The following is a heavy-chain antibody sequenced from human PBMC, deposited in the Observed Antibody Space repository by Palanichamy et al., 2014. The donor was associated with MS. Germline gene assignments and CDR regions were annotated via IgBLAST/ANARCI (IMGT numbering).Heavy chain of an antibody. CDR1: GYTFTSYG. Sequence: VQLVQSGAEVKKPGASVKVSCKASGYTFTSYGISWVRQAPGQGLEWMGWISAYSGDTKYAQKVQGRVTVTTDTSTSTAYMELRSLRSDDTAVYYCARQYYYDTSDPFWYFDLWGRGTLVTVSS. D-gene: IGHD3-22*01. V-gene: IGHV1-18*01. CDR2: ISAYSGDT. J-gene: IGHJ2*01. CDR3: ARQYYYDTSDPFWYFDL.